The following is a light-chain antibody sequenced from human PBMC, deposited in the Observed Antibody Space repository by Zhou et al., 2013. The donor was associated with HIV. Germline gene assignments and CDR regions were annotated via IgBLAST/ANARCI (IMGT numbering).Light chain of an antibody. CDR1: QSVSSN. CDR3: QQYNNWPPLT. V-gene: IGKV3D-15*01. Sequence: EVVLTQSPATLSLSPGERATLSCRASQSVSSNLAWYQHKPGQAPRLLIYGASNRPSGIPARFSGSGSGTNFTLTISSVQSKDFALYYCQQYNNWPPLTFGGGTKVEIK. CDR2: GAS. J-gene: IGKJ4*01.